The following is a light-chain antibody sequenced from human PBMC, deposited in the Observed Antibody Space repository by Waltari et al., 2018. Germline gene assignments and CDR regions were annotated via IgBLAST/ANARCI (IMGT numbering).Light chain of an antibody. V-gene: IGKV4-1*01. CDR1: QRVLYSSNNKNY. CDR3: HQYYANPQT. CDR2: WAS. J-gene: IGKJ1*01. Sequence: DIVMTQSPDSLAVSLGERATINCKSSQRVLYSSNNKNYLAWYQHKSGQPPKLLIYWASTRESGVPDRFSGSGSGTDFSLTINNLQPEDVAVYYCHQYYANPQTFGQGTRVEIK.